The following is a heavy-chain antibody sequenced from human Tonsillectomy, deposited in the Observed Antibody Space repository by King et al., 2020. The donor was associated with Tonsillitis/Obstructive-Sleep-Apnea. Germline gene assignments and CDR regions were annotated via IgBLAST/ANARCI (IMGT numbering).Heavy chain of an antibody. CDR3: AVDTYQLLGDYCMDV. D-gene: IGHD2-2*01. V-gene: IGHV3-53*01. CDR2: IYSGGST. CDR1: GFTVSSNY. J-gene: IGHJ6*02. Sequence: VQLVESGGGLIQPGGSLRLSCAASGFTVSSNYMSWVRQAPGKGLEWVSVIYSGGSTYYADAVKGRFTISRDNSKNTLYLQMNSLRAEDTAVYYWAVDTYQLLGDYCMDVWGQGTTVTVAS.